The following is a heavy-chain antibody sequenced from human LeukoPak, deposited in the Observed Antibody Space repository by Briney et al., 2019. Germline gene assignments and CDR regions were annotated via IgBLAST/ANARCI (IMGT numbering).Heavy chain of an antibody. CDR3: ARHQNGYSSGWYPGAFDI. CDR1: GGSISSYY. CDR2: IYYSGST. J-gene: IGHJ3*02. V-gene: IGHV4-59*08. Sequence: PSETLSLTCTVSGGSISSYYWSWIRQPPGKGLEWIGYIYYSGSTNYNPSLKSRVTISVDTSKNQFSLKLSSVTAADTAVYYCARHQNGYSSGWYPGAFDIWGQGTMVTVSS. D-gene: IGHD6-19*01.